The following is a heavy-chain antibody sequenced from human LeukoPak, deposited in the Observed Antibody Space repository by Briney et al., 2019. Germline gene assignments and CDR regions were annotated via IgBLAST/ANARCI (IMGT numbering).Heavy chain of an antibody. CDR3: IRMDYDYVWGSYRPF. J-gene: IGHJ4*02. CDR2: IRSKANSYAT. Sequence: AGGSLRLSCAASGFTFSGSAMHWVRQASGKGLEWVGRIRSKANSYATAYAASVKGRFTISRDDSKNTAYLQMNSLKTEDTAVYYCIRMDYDYVWGSYRPFWGQGTLVTVSS. D-gene: IGHD3-16*02. V-gene: IGHV3-73*01. CDR1: GFTFSGSA.